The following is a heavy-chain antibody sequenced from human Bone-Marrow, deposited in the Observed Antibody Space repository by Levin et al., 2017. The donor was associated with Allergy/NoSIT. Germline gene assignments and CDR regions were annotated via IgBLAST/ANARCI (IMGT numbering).Heavy chain of an antibody. CDR3: ARPVEDYYGSGSYDGAFDI. J-gene: IGHJ3*02. D-gene: IGHD3-10*01. V-gene: IGHV4-39*01. Sequence: GSLRLSCTVSGGSISSSSYYWGWIRQPPGKGLEWIGSIYYSGSTYYNPSLKSRVTISVDTSKNQFSLKLSSVTAADTAVYYCARPVEDYYGSGSYDGAFDIWGQGTMVTVSS. CDR2: IYYSGST. CDR1: GGSISSSSYY.